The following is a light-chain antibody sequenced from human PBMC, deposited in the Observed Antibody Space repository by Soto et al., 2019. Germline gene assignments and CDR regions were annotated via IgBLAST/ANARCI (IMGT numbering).Light chain of an antibody. CDR1: QSLGGN. V-gene: IGKV3-15*01. J-gene: IGKJ1*01. CDR3: EQYSNWPPGT. Sequence: EIVLTQSPATLAVSPGDTATLYCRAGQSLGGNLSRFQHKPGQAPRLLXLRASSRARGVPDRFSASGSVTEFTLTISGLQSEDFAGYYCEQYSNWPPGTFGPGTKVDI. CDR2: RAS.